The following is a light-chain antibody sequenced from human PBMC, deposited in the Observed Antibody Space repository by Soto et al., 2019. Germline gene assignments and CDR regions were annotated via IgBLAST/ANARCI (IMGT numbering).Light chain of an antibody. Sequence: DIQLTPSPSFLSASVGDRVTITCRASQGISSYLAWYQQKPAKAPKLLRYAASSLQSGVQSRFSGSGSRTEFTLTHRSLQPENFAKYYGQQLNSYPFAFGGGTKVEIK. V-gene: IGKV1-9*01. J-gene: IGKJ4*01. CDR1: QGISSY. CDR3: QQLNSYPFA. CDR2: AAS.